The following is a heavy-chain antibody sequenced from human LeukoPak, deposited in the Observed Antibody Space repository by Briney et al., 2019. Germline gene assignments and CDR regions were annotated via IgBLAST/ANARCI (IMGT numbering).Heavy chain of an antibody. D-gene: IGHD4-17*01. V-gene: IGHV5-51*01. CDR3: ARPPHDYGDSYDY. CDR1: GYSFTSYW. J-gene: IGHJ4*02. Sequence: GESLKISCKGSGYSFTSYWIGWVRQMPGKGLEWMGIIYPGDSDTRYSPSFQGQVTISADKSISTAYLQWSSLKASDTAMCYCARPPHDYGDSYDYWGQGTLVTVSS. CDR2: IYPGDSDT.